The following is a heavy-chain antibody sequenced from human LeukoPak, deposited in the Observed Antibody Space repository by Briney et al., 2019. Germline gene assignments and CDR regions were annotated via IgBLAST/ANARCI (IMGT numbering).Heavy chain of an antibody. CDR1: GFTVSSNY. Sequence: PGGSLRLSCAASGFTVSSNYMSWVRQAPGKGLEWVSVIYSGGSTYYADSVKGRFTISRDNSKNTLYLQMNSLRAEDTAVYYCARDKSSGALGYWGQGTLVTVSS. CDR2: IYSGGST. J-gene: IGHJ4*02. CDR3: ARDKSSGALGY. D-gene: IGHD3-22*01. V-gene: IGHV3-53*01.